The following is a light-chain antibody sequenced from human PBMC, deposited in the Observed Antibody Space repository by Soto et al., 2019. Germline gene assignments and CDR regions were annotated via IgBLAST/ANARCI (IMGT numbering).Light chain of an antibody. V-gene: IGLV2-14*01. Sequence: QSALTQPASVSGSPGQSITISCTGTSSDIGDYTHVSWYQQHPGKAPKLITYEVSDRPSGVSNRFSGSKSGNTASLTISGLQTEDEADYYCCSYTSISTSAVFGGGTKLTVL. CDR3: CSYTSISTSAV. CDR2: EVS. CDR1: SSDIGDYTH. J-gene: IGLJ2*01.